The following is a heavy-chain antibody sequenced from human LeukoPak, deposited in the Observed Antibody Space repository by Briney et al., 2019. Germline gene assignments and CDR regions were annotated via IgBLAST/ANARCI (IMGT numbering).Heavy chain of an antibody. V-gene: IGHV3-74*01. Sequence: GGSLRLSCAASGFTFSSYWMHWVRRAPGKGLVWVSRIISDGSSTSYADSVKGRFTISRDNAKNTLFLQMNSLRAEDTAVYYCARARFGWNDVLGIDYWGQGTLVTVSS. CDR3: ARARFGWNDVLGIDY. D-gene: IGHD1-1*01. CDR2: IISDGSST. J-gene: IGHJ4*02. CDR1: GFTFSSYW.